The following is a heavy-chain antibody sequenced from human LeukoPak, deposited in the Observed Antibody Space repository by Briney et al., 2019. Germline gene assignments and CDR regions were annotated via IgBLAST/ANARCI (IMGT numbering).Heavy chain of an antibody. CDR1: GFTLSSHW. D-gene: IGHD3-10*01. CDR3: AKDTYYYGSGSYYNYFDY. Sequence: GGSLRLSCVASGFTLSSHWMSWVRQAPGKGLEWVANINQDGSAKYFVDSVKGRFTISRDNAKNSMYLQMNSLRAEDTAVYYCAKDTYYYGSGSYYNYFDYWGQGTLVTVSS. J-gene: IGHJ4*02. V-gene: IGHV3-7*01. CDR2: INQDGSAK.